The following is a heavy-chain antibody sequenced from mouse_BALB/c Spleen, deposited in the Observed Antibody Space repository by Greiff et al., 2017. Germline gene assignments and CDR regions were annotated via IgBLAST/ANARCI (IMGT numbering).Heavy chain of an antibody. V-gene: IGHV2-9*02. CDR1: GFSLTSYG. J-gene: IGHJ4*01. CDR3: AREDDYEDAMDY. D-gene: IGHD2-4*01. CDR2: IWAGGST. Sequence: VMLVESGPGLVAPSQSLSITCTVSGFSLTSYGVHWVRQPPGKGLEWLGVIWAGGSTNYNSALMSRLSISKDNSKSQVFLKMNSLQTDDTAMYYCAREDDYEDAMDYWGQGTSVTVSS.